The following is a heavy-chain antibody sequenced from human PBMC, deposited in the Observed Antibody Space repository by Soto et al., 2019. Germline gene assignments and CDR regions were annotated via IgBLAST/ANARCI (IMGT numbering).Heavy chain of an antibody. V-gene: IGHV4-39*01. Sequence: SETLSLTCTVSGGSISSSSYYWGWIRQPPGNGLELIGSIYYIGSTYYNPSLKSRVTISVDTSKNQFSLKLSSVTAADTAVYYCASPKIAFYNWFDPWGQGTLVTVSS. J-gene: IGHJ5*02. D-gene: IGHD3-3*02. CDR1: GGSISSSSYY. CDR2: IYYIGST. CDR3: ASPKIAFYNWFDP.